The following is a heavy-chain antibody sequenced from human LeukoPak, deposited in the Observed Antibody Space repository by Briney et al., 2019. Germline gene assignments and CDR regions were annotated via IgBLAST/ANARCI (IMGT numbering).Heavy chain of an antibody. CDR3: ARGGAYYYDSSGFYY. D-gene: IGHD3-22*01. CDR2: IYYSGST. V-gene: IGHV4-31*03. CDR1: GGSISSGGYY. Sequence: SETLSLTCTVSGGSISSGGYYWSWIRQHPGKGLEWIGYIYYSGSTYYNPSLKSRVTISVYTSKNQFSLKLSSVTAADTAVYYCARGGAYYYDSSGFYYWGQGTLVTVSS. J-gene: IGHJ4*02.